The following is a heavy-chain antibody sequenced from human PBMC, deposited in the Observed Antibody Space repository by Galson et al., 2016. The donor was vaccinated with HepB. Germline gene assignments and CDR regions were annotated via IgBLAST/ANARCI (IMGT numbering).Heavy chain of an antibody. D-gene: IGHD1-14*01. CDR2: IYYSGNT. V-gene: IGHV4-39*02. Sequence: SETLSLTCTVSGDSISIRGYYWAWIRQPPGKGLEWIGSIYYSGNTYNNPSPKTRVSMSVDTSKNHFSLELSSVTAADTAVYYCARRTLQPSFDYWGQGTPVSVSS. CDR1: GDSISIRGYY. J-gene: IGHJ4*02. CDR3: ARRTLQPSFDY.